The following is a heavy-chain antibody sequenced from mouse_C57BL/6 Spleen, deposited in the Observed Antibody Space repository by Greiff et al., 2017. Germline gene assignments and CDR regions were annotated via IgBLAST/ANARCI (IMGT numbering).Heavy chain of an antibody. V-gene: IGHV1-7*01. CDR1: GYTFTSYW. CDR3: APQDKNTWFAY. Sequence: QVQLQQSGAELAQPGASVKLSCKASGYTFTSYWMHWVKQRPGQGLEWIGYINPSSGYTKYNQKFKDKATLTADKSSSTAYMQLSSLTYEDSAVYYCAPQDKNTWFAYWGQGTLVTVSA. CDR2: INPSSGYT. J-gene: IGHJ3*01.